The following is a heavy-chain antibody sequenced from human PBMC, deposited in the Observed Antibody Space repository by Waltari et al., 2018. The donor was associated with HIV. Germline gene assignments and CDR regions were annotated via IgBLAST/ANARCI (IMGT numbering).Heavy chain of an antibody. CDR2: VSAYNGNT. J-gene: IGHJ4*02. CDR3: ARINCTSVSCYASLDY. Sequence: VQLVPSGAEVKKPGASGKVPCKASCYHFTRHGISWVRQAPGQGHEWMGWVSAYNGNTNYAQKLQGRVTMTTDTSTSTVYMELRSLRSDDTAVYYCARINCTSVSCYASLDYWGQGTLVTVSS. V-gene: IGHV1-18*01. D-gene: IGHD2-2*01. CDR1: CYHFTRHG.